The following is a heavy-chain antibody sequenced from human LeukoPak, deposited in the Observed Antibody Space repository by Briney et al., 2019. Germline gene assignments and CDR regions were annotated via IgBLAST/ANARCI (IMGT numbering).Heavy chain of an antibody. CDR3: AKVETSYYDSSGYYPFDS. CDR1: GLTFTDFA. D-gene: IGHD3-22*01. CDR2: ISASGGSS. Sequence: PGGSLRLSYEASGLTFTDFAINWVRQAPGKGPEWVSAISASGGSSFYADSVKGRFTISRDNSKNTLYLQMNSLRADDTAVYYCAKVETSYYDSSGYYPFDSWGQGTLVTVSS. V-gene: IGHV3-23*01. J-gene: IGHJ4*02.